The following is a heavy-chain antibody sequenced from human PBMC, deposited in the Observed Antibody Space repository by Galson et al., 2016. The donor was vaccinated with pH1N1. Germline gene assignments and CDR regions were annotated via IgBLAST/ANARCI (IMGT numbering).Heavy chain of an antibody. CDR2: ISAYDGHT. J-gene: IGHJ4*02. D-gene: IGHD6-13*01. CDR1: GVTFSTFT. Sequence: SVKVSCKVSGVTFSTFTITWVRQAPGQGPEWMGWISAYDGHTDYAQNFQGRVAMTTDTSTSTAYMELRSLRSDDTAVYYCARDPWGSSSWYDYWGQGTLVTVSS. V-gene: IGHV1-18*01. CDR3: ARDPWGSSSWYDY.